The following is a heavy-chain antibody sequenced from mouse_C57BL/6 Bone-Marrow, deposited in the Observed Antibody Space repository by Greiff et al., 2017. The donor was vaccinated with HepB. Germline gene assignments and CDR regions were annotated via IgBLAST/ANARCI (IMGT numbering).Heavy chain of an antibody. V-gene: IGHV14-1*01. Sequence: EVQLVESGAELVRPGASVKLSCTASGFNIKDYYMHWVKQRPEQGLEWIGRIDPEDGDTEYAPKFQGKATMTADTASNTAYLQLSSLTSEDTAVYYCTFYYGSSTPYWYFDVWGTGTTVTVSS. J-gene: IGHJ1*03. CDR1: GFNIKDYY. CDR3: TFYYGSSTPYWYFDV. D-gene: IGHD1-1*01. CDR2: IDPEDGDT.